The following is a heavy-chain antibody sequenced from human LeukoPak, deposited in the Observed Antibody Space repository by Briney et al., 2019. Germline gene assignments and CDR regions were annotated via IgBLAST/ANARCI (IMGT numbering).Heavy chain of an antibody. CDR2: IYYSGRT. CDR1: GGSISSSSYY. CDR3: ARDRHSYGYYFYYYYYMDV. V-gene: IGHV4-39*07. Sequence: SETLSLTCTVSGGSISSSSYYWGWIRQPPGKGLEWIGSIYYSGRTYYNPSLKSRVTISVDTSKNQFSLKLSSVTAADTAVYYCARDRHSYGYYFYYYYYMDVWGKGTTVTVSS. D-gene: IGHD5-18*01. J-gene: IGHJ6*03.